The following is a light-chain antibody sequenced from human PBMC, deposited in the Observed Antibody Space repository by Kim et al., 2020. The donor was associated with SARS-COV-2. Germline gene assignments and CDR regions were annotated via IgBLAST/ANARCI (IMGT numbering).Light chain of an antibody. CDR3: SSYTSSDTWV. CDR2: DVS. Sequence: GQSITDSCTGTGSDVGGYNYVSWYQHRPGKAPQLIIYDVSERPSGVSDRFSGSKSGDTASLTVSGLQAEDEADYHCSSYTSSDTWVFGGGTQLTVL. J-gene: IGLJ3*02. V-gene: IGLV2-14*03. CDR1: GSDVGGYNY.